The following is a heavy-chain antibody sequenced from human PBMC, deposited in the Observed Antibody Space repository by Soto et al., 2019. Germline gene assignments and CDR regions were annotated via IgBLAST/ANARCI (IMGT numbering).Heavy chain of an antibody. CDR3: VRALTGTLHPHSFDL. J-gene: IGHJ4*02. CDR2: IYPGDSDT. D-gene: IGHD3-9*01. CDR1: GYSLTDYW. V-gene: IGHV5-51*01. Sequence: GQSLNISCSGSGYSLTDYWIGWVRHLPGKGLEWMGIIYPGDSDTRYIPSSQGQVAISAANSISTAFLHWPSLRASDTAMYYCVRALTGTLHPHSFDLCGQGTMVTVST.